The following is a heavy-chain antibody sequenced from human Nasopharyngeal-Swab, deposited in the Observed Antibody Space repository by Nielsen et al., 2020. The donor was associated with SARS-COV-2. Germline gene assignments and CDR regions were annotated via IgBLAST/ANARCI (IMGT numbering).Heavy chain of an antibody. J-gene: IGHJ6*03. V-gene: IGHV4-61*02. Sequence: SETLSLTCTVSGGSISSGSYYWSWIRQPAGKGLEWIGRIYTSGSTNYNPSLKSRVTISVDTSKNQFSLKLSSVTAADTAVYYCARGDVVVPASGYYMDVWGKGTTVTVSS. CDR1: GGSISSGSYY. D-gene: IGHD2-2*01. CDR3: ARGDVVVPASGYYMDV. CDR2: IYTSGST.